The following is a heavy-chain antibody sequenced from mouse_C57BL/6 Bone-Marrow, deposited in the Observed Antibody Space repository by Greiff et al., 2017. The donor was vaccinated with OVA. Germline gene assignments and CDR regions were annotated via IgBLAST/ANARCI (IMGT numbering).Heavy chain of an antibody. Sequence: EVQLQQSGPELVKPGASVKISCKASGYTFTDYYMNWVKQSHGKSLEWIGDINPNNGGTSYNQKFKGKATLTVDKSSSTAYMELRSLTSEDSAVYYCARRKDWDPFDYWGQGTTLTVSS. D-gene: IGHD4-1*01. CDR1: GYTFTDYY. CDR3: ARRKDWDPFDY. CDR2: INPNNGGT. J-gene: IGHJ2*01. V-gene: IGHV1-26*01.